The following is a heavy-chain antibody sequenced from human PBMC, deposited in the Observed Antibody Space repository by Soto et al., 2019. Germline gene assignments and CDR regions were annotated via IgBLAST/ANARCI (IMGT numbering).Heavy chain of an antibody. CDR2: ITSSSDTI. V-gene: IGHV3-48*02. CDR1: GFTFSSFH. D-gene: IGHD3-22*01. Sequence: GSLRLSCAASGFTFSSFHMNWVRQAPGRGLEWVAYITSSSDTIYYSDSVKGRFTISRDNGKNSLFLQMNSLRDEDTAVYYCARVVVVIPPGYYYAMDVWGQGTRVTVSS. CDR3: ARVVVVIPPGYYYAMDV. J-gene: IGHJ6*02.